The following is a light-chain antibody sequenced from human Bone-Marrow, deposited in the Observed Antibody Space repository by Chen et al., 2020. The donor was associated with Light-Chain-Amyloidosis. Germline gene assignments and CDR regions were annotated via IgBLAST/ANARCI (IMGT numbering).Light chain of an antibody. CDR1: SSDVGGYNY. Sequence: QSALTQPASVSGSPGQSITISCTGTSSDVGGYNYVSWYQQHPGKAPKLMIYDVSNRPSGVSNRFTGSKSGTSASLDISGLQSGDEADYDCAAWDDSVSGWVFGGGTKLTVL. CDR2: DVS. V-gene: IGLV2-14*01. J-gene: IGLJ3*02. CDR3: AAWDDSVSGWV.